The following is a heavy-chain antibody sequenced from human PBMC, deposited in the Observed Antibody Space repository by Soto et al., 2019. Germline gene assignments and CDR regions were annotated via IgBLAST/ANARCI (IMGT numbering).Heavy chain of an antibody. Sequence: QVQLVQSGAEVKKPGASVKVSCKASGYTFIYYYIHWVRQAPGHGLEWMAIINPTGGSTNYAQKLKGRLTLTLDTSTTTVYMELSSLTSEDTAIYYCARHLAAGEVWGQGTLVTVSS. CDR1: GYTFIYYY. V-gene: IGHV1-46*04. CDR2: INPTGGST. D-gene: IGHD6-19*01. J-gene: IGHJ4*02. CDR3: ARHLAAGEV.